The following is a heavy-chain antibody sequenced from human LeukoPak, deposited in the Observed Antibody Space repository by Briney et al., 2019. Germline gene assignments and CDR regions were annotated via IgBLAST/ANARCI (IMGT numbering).Heavy chain of an antibody. Sequence: PGGSLRLSCVASGFTFSSYAMSWVRQAPGKGLEWVSSITGTSGTTIYADSVKGRFTISRDNPDNTLYLQMNSLRAEDTAVYYCARDGVHDPPFDYWGQGTLVTVSS. V-gene: IGHV3-23*01. CDR3: ARDGVHDPPFDY. J-gene: IGHJ4*02. D-gene: IGHD1-1*01. CDR2: ITGTSGTT. CDR1: GFTFSSYA.